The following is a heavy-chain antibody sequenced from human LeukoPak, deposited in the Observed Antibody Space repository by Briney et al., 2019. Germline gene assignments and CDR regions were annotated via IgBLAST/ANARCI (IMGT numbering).Heavy chain of an antibody. CDR2: IYYSGST. V-gene: IGHV4-39*01. J-gene: IGHJ4*02. CDR1: GGSISSSSYY. D-gene: IGHD2-15*01. CDR3: ARARRYCSGGSCYSISGRYLDY. Sequence: SETLSLTCTVSGGSISSSSYYWGWIRQPPGKGLEWIGSIYYSGSTYYNPSLKSRVTISVDTSKNQFSLKLSSVTAADTAVYYCARARRYCSGGSCYSISGRYLDYWGQGTLVTVSS.